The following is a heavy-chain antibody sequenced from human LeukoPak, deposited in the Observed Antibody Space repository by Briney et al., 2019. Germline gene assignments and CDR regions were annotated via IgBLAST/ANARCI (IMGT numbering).Heavy chain of an antibody. CDR2: INHSGST. D-gene: IGHD3-10*01. V-gene: IGHV4-34*01. J-gene: IGHJ6*03. CDR3: ARVSWFGELLSYYYYMDV. Sequence: PSETLSLTCAVYGGSFSGYYWSWIRQPPGKGLEWIGEINHSGSTNYNPSLKSRVTISVDTSKNQFSLKLSSVTAADTAVYYCARVSWFGELLSYYYYMDVWGKGTTVTISS. CDR1: GGSFSGYY.